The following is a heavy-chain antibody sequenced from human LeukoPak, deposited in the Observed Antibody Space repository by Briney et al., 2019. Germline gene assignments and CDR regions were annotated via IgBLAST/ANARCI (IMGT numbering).Heavy chain of an antibody. CDR3: ARAIYPLDY. CDR1: GFSFSDYE. CDR2: ISGDGSTI. Sequence: SGGSLRLSCTASGFSFSDYEMDWVRQAPGKGLEWVSYISGDGSTIYYAGSVKGRFAISRDNAKNSLYLQMNSLRAEDTAVYYCARAIYPLDYWGQGALVTVSS. D-gene: IGHD3-16*02. V-gene: IGHV3-48*03. J-gene: IGHJ4*02.